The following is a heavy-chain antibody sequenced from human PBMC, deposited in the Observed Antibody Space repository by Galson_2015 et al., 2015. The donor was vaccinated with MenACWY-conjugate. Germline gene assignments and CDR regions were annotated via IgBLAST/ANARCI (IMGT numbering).Heavy chain of an antibody. CDR3: ARGGHGLEAAEDNWFNP. D-gene: IGHD6-13*01. V-gene: IGHV3-74*01. J-gene: IGHJ5*02. Sequence: SLRLSCAASGFTFSSYWMHWVRQGPGKGLVWVSRINSDGSSTNYADSVKGRFTISRDNAKNTLYLQMNSLRAEDTAVYYCARGGHGLEAAEDNWFNPWGQGTLVPVSS. CDR2: INSDGSST. CDR1: GFTFSSYW.